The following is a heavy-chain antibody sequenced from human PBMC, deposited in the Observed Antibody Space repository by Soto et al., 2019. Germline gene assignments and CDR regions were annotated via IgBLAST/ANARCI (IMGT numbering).Heavy chain of an antibody. CDR2: IKSKVDGETT. V-gene: IGHV3-15*01. D-gene: IGHD3-16*01. CDR1: GFTFSNAW. Sequence: AGGSLRLSCVASGFTFSNAWMNWVRQAPGKGLEWVGRIKSKVDGETTDYAAPVKGRFTISRDDSKNTVYLQMNNLKTEDTAVYYCSTGGYFLDYWGQGTLVTVSS. J-gene: IGHJ4*02. CDR3: STGGYFLDY.